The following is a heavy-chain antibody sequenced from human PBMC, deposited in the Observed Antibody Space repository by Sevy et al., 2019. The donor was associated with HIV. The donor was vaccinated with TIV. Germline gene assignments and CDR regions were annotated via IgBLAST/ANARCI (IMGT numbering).Heavy chain of an antibody. D-gene: IGHD3-22*01. CDR1: GFTFSNYE. Sequence: GGSLRLSCEASGFTFSNYEMNWVRQAPGKGLEWVSSISRVGTTIYYADSVKGRFTISRDNAKNSLYLQMNSLRVEDTAFYYCARVDAYYEKGLDPWGQGTLVTVSS. J-gene: IGHJ5*02. CDR2: ISRVGTTI. V-gene: IGHV3-48*03. CDR3: ARVDAYYEKGLDP.